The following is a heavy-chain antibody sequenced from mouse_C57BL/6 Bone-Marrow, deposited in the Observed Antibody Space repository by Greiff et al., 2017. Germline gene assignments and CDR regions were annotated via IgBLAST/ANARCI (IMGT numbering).Heavy chain of an antibody. CDR1: GFSFNTYA. J-gene: IGHJ1*03. CDR3: VSTSTTVVDWYFDV. CDR2: IRSKSNNYAT. V-gene: IGHV10-1*01. D-gene: IGHD1-1*01. Sequence: EVKLVESGGGLVQPKGSLKLSCAASGFSFNTYAMNWVRQAPGKGLEWVARIRSKSNNYATYYADSVKDRFTISRDDSESMLYLQMNNLKTEDTAMYYGVSTSTTVVDWYFDVWGTGTTVTVSS.